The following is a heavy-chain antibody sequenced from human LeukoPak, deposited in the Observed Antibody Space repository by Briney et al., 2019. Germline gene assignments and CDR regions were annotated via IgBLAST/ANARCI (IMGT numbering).Heavy chain of an antibody. Sequence: ASVKVSCKASGYTFTGYYMHWVRQAPGQGLEWMGWINPNSGGTNYAQKFQGRVTMTRDTSISTAYMELSRLRSDDTAVYYCARVRGTRGDLRRDYYYYYMDVWGKGTTVTISS. CDR3: ARVRGTRGDLRRDYYYYYMDV. CDR1: GYTFTGYY. J-gene: IGHJ6*03. CDR2: INPNSGGT. V-gene: IGHV1-2*02. D-gene: IGHD3-16*01.